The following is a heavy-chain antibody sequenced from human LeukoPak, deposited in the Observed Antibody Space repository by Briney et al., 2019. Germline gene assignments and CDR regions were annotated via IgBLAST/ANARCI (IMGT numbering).Heavy chain of an antibody. V-gene: IGHV4-34*01. D-gene: IGHD6-6*01. CDR3: ASGQLVLFDY. CDR1: GFTFSNYY. Sequence: PGGSLRLSCAASGFTFSNYYMSWIRQAPGKGLEWIGEINHSGSTNYDPSLKSRVTISVDTSKNQFSLELSSVTAADTAVYYCASGQLVLFDYWGQGTLVTVSS. CDR2: INHSGST. J-gene: IGHJ4*02.